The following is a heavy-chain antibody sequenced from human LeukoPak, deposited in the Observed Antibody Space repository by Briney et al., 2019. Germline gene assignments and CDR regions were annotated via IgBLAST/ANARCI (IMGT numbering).Heavy chain of an antibody. CDR3: AREVGGTTGY. D-gene: IGHD1-14*01. CDR1: GFTFSSYE. J-gene: IGHJ4*02. V-gene: IGHV3-48*03. Sequence: GGSLRLSCAASGFTFSSYEMNWVRQAPGKGLEWVSYISSSGSTIYYADSVKGRFTISRGNAKNSLYLRMNDLRAEDTAVYYCAREVGGTTGYWGQGTLVTVSS. CDR2: ISSSGSTI.